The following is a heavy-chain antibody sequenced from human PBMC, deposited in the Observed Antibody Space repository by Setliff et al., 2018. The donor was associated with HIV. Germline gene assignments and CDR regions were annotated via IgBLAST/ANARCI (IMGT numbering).Heavy chain of an antibody. D-gene: IGHD2-15*01. CDR2: ISHDGSIE. J-gene: IGHJ6*03. V-gene: IGHV3-30*04. CDR1: GFTFRSYA. CDR3: AKMTPSYYFYMDA. Sequence: GSLRLSCAASGFTFRSYAMHWVRQAPGKGLEWVADISHDGSIEDYADSVRGRFTISRDNSKSAVYLQMNSLRPEDTAVYYCAKMTPSYYFYMDAWGNGTTVTVSS.